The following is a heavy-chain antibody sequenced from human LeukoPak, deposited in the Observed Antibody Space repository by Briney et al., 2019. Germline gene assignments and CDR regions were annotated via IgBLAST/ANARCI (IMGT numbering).Heavy chain of an antibody. CDR3: ARDIGKDDFWSGYSNWFDP. Sequence: ASVTVSCKASGGTFSSYAISWVRQAPGQGLEWMGGIIPIFGTANYAQKFQGRVTITADESMSTAYMELSSLRSEDTAVYYCARDIGKDDFWSGYSNWFDPWGQGTLVTVSS. J-gene: IGHJ5*02. CDR1: GGTFSSYA. V-gene: IGHV1-69*13. D-gene: IGHD3-3*01. CDR2: IIPIFGTA.